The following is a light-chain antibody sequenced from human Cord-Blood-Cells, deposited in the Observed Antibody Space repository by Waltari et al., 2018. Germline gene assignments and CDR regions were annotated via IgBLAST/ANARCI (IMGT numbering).Light chain of an antibody. CDR1: SSDVGGYNY. CDR2: EVS. CDR3: SSYAGSNNFV. V-gene: IGLV2-8*01. Sequence: SALTQPPSASGSPGHSVTIPCTAPSSDVGGYNYVSWYQQHPGKAPKLIFYEVSKRPSGVPDRFSGSKSGNTASLTVSGLPAEDEADYYCSSYAGSNNFVFGTGTKVTVL. J-gene: IGLJ1*01.